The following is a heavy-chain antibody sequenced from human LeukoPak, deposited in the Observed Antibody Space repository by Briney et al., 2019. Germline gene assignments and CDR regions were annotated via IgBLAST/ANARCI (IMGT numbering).Heavy chain of an antibody. V-gene: IGHV3-21*01. D-gene: IGHD6-6*01. Sequence: PGGSLRLSCAASGFTFSSYAMSWVRQAPGKGLEWVSSISSSSTYIYYADSVKGRFTISRDNAKNSLYLQMNSLRAEDTAVYYCARDLSSSSTAYLHHWGQGTLVTVSS. J-gene: IGHJ1*01. CDR1: GFTFSSYA. CDR2: ISSSSTYI. CDR3: ARDLSSSSTAYLHH.